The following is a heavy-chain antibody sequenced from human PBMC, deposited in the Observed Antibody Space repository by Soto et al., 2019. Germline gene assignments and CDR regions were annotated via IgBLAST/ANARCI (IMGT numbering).Heavy chain of an antibody. CDR2: ISYDGSDK. J-gene: IGHJ6*02. CDR3: AKDVLRFLEWLAFYGMDV. V-gene: IGHV3-30-3*01. Sequence: GGSLRLSCAASGFTFSSYAMHWVRQAPGKGLEWVALISYDGSDKDYADSVKGRFTISRDNSKNTLYLQMNSLRAEDTAVYYCAKDVLRFLEWLAFYGMDVWGQGTTVTVSS. CDR1: GFTFSSYA. D-gene: IGHD3-3*01.